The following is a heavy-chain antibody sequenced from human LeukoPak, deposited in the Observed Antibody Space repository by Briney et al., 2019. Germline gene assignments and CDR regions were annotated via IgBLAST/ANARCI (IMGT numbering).Heavy chain of an antibody. J-gene: IGHJ5*02. CDR1: GFTFSSYT. CDR3: AREELGSSLGFDP. Sequence: GGSLRLSCAASGFTFSSYTIHWVRQPPGKGLEWVAVISFDGSNKYYADSVKGRFAISRDNSKNTLYLQMNSLRAEDTAVYYCAREELGSSLGFDPWGQGTLVTVSS. CDR2: ISFDGSNK. V-gene: IGHV3-30*09. D-gene: IGHD3-16*01.